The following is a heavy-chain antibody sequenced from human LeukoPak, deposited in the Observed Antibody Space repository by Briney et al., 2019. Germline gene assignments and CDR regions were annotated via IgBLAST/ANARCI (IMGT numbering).Heavy chain of an antibody. V-gene: IGHV3-30*18. J-gene: IGHJ6*02. CDR2: ISYDGSNK. CDR3: AKVAFYDILTGYRPDYYYYGMDV. Sequence: GGSLRLSCAASGFTFSSYGMHWVRRAPGKGLEWVAVISYDGSNKYYADSVKGRFTISRDNSKNTLYLQMNSLRAEDTAVYYCAKVAFYDILTGYRPDYYYYGMDVWGQGTTVTVSS. D-gene: IGHD3-9*01. CDR1: GFTFSSYG.